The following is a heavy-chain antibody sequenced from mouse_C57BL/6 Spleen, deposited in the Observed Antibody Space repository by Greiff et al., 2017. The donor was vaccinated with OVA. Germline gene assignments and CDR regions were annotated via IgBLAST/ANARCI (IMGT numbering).Heavy chain of an antibody. CDR3: TDYDAMDY. V-gene: IGHV6-3*01. Sequence: EVKLMESGGGLVQPGGSMKLSCVASGFTFSNYWMNWVRQSPEKGLEWVAQIRLKSDNYATHYAESVKGRFTISRDDSKSSVYLQMNNLRAEDTGIYYCTDYDAMDYWGQGTSVTVSS. CDR2: IRLKSDNYAT. J-gene: IGHJ4*01. CDR1: GFTFSNYW. D-gene: IGHD1-1*02.